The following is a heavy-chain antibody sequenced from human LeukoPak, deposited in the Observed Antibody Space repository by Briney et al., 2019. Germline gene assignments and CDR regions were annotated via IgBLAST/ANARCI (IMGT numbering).Heavy chain of an antibody. CDR2: INRSGST. CDR3: ARATHYYYYYYGMDV. Sequence: SETLSLTCAVYGGSFSGYYWSWIRQPPGKGLEWIGEINRSGSTNYNPSLKSRVTISVDTFKNQFSLKLSSVTAADTAVYYCARATHYYYYYYGMDVWGQGTTVTVSS. CDR1: GGSFSGYY. J-gene: IGHJ6*02. V-gene: IGHV4-34*01. D-gene: IGHD4-17*01.